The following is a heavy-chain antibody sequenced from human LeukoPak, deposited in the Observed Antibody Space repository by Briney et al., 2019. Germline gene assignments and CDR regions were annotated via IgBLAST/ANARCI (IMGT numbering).Heavy chain of an antibody. D-gene: IGHD5-12*01. CDR3: ARLPTITFFDY. Sequence: SETLSLTCTVSGYSISSGYYWGWIRQPPGKGLEWIGSIYYSGSTYYNPSLKSRVTISVDTSKNQFSLKLSSVTAADTAVYYCARLPTITFFDYWGQGTLVTVSS. V-gene: IGHV4-38-2*02. J-gene: IGHJ4*02. CDR2: IYYSGST. CDR1: GYSISSGYY.